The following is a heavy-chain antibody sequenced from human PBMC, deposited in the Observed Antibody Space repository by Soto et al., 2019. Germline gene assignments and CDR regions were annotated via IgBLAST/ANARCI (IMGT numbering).Heavy chain of an antibody. V-gene: IGHV4-39*01. CDR2: FYYSGNT. Sequence: QLQLQESGPGLVKPSETLSLTCTVSGGSISSGPYSWGWIRQPPGKGLEWIGTFYYSGNTNYNTSLKSRVTMSVDTSKNQFSLKVTSVTAADTALYYCARLGGYCTTSFHGYYAMDVWGQGTTVTVSS. D-gene: IGHD2-8*01. J-gene: IGHJ6*02. CDR1: GGSISSGPYS. CDR3: ARLGGYCTTSFHGYYAMDV.